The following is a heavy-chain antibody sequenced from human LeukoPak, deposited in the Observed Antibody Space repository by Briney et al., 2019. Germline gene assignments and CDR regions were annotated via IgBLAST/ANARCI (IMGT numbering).Heavy chain of an antibody. CDR1: GFSFTSYW. CDR3: TRRQWTAYAIGDY. CDR2: IYPGDSET. J-gene: IGHJ4*02. V-gene: IGHV5-51*01. D-gene: IGHD2-8*01. Sequence: GESLQISCKGSGFSFTSYWIAWVRQMPGKGLEWMGIIYPGDSETRYNPAFQGQVTISADKSNTTAYLQWSSLKASDTAIYYCTRRQWTAYAIGDYWGQGTLVTVSS.